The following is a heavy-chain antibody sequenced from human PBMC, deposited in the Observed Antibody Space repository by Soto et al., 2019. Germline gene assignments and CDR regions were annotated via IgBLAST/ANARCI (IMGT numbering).Heavy chain of an antibody. CDR3: AKDTVLAYCGGDCPDYFDY. Sequence: PGGSLRLSCAASGFTFSSYGMHWVRQAPGKGLEWVAVISYDGSNKYYADSVKGRFTISRDNSKNTLYLQMNSLRAEDTAVYYCAKDTVLAYCGGDCPDYFDYWGQGTLVTVSS. V-gene: IGHV3-30*18. CDR1: GFTFSSYG. D-gene: IGHD2-21*02. CDR2: ISYDGSNK. J-gene: IGHJ4*02.